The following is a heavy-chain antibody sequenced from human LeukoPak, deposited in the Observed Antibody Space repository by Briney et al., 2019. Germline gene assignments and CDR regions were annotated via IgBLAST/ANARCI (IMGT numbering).Heavy chain of an antibody. V-gene: IGHV3-21*04. CDR3: ARGRRDYYGSGSEQEPDF. J-gene: IGHJ6*04. Sequence: GGSLRLSCAASGFTFSSYSMNWVRQAQGKGLEWVSSISSSSSNIYYADSLKGRFTISRDNAKNSLYLQMNSLRSEDAAVYDCARGRRDYYGSGSEQEPDFWVKAATVTNPS. CDR1: GFTFSSYS. D-gene: IGHD3-10*01. CDR2: ISSSSSNI.